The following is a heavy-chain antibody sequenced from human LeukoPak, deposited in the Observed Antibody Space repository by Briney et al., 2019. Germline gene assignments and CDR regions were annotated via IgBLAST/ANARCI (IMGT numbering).Heavy chain of an antibody. CDR3: ARDYYGSGSYLLIYYYGMDV. Sequence: ASVKVSCKASGYTFTNYATNWVRQAPGQGLEWMGWISPYNGDTNYAQKLQGRVTMTTDTSTSTAYMELRSLRSDDTAVYYCARDYYGSGSYLLIYYYGMDVWGQGTTVIVSS. CDR1: GYTFTNYA. V-gene: IGHV1-18*01. J-gene: IGHJ6*02. D-gene: IGHD3-10*01. CDR2: ISPYNGDT.